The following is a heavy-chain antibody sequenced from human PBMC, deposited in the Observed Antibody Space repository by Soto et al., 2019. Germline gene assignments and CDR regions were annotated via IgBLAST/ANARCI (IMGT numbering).Heavy chain of an antibody. J-gene: IGHJ5*02. CDR2: IYHSGST. CDR1: GGSMSSSNW. V-gene: IGHV4-4*02. Sequence: SETLSLTCAVSGGSMSSSNWWIWVRQPPGKGLEWIGEIYHSGSTNYNPSLKSRVTISVDKSKNQVSRKLGSVTAAGTAVYYCAGAPGFYPCGQRTLVTVSS. CDR3: AGAPGFYP.